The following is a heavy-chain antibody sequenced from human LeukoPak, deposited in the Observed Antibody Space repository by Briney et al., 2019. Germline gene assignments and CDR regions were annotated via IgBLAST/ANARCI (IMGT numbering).Heavy chain of an antibody. CDR3: ATLGTTVVHYYGMDV. CDR1: GFTVSSNY. CDR2: IYSGGST. D-gene: IGHD4-23*01. J-gene: IGHJ6*02. V-gene: IGHV3-66*01. Sequence: QPGGSLRLSCAASGFTVSSNYMSWVRQAPRKGLEWVSVIYSGGSTYYADSVKGRFTISRDNSKNTLYLQMNSLRAEDTAVYYCATLGTTVVHYYGMDVWGQGTTVTVSS.